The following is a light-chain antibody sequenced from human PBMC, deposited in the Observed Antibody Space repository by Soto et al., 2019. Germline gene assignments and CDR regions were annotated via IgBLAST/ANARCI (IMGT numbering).Light chain of an antibody. Sequence: QSALTQPASMSGSPGQSITISCTGTSSDVGSYNLVSWYQHRPGKVPKLIIYEDSARPSGVSDRFSGSKSGNTASLTVSGLQAEDEADYYCSSYAGSWVFGGGTKLTVL. CDR2: EDS. J-gene: IGLJ3*02. V-gene: IGLV2-14*02. CDR1: SSDVGSYNL. CDR3: SSYAGSWV.